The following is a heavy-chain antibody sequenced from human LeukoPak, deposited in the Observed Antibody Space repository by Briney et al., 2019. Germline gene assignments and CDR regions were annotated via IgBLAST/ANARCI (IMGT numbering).Heavy chain of an antibody. CDR3: ARGRLYYYGSGNGSGGYWFDP. CDR2: INHSGST. CDR1: GGSLSVYY. D-gene: IGHD3-10*01. V-gene: IGHV4-34*01. Sequence: AETLALPCAVCGGSLSVYYGMGLPHPPGGALEGVGDINHSGSTNYSPSLKSRVTISVDTSKNQFPRKLSSVTAADTAVYYCARGRLYYYGSGNGSGGYWFDPWGQGTLVTVSS. J-gene: IGHJ5*02.